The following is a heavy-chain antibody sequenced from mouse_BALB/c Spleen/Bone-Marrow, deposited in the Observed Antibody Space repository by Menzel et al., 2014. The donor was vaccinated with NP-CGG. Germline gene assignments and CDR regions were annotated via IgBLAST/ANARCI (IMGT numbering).Heavy chain of an antibody. Sequence: QVQLQQSGAELMKPGASVKISCKATGYTFSSYWIEWVKQRPGHGLEWIGEFLPGSGGTNYNEKFKGKATFTADTSSNTAYMQLSSLTSEDSAVYYCARDYYGYDVGFVYWGQGTLVSVSA. D-gene: IGHD2-2*01. J-gene: IGHJ3*01. CDR1: GYTFSSYW. CDR3: ARDYYGYDVGFVY. CDR2: FLPGSGGT. V-gene: IGHV1-9*01.